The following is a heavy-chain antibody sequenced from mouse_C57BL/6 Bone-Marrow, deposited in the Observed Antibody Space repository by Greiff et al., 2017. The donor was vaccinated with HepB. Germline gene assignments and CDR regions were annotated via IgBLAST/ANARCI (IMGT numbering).Heavy chain of an antibody. Sequence: EVQLQQSGTALARPGASVKMSCKTSGYTFTSYWMHWVKQRPGQGLEWIGAIYPGNSDTSYNQKFKGKAKLTAVTSASTAYMELSSLTNEDSAVYYCTRDYGSSYAMDYWGQGTSVTVSS. D-gene: IGHD1-1*01. J-gene: IGHJ4*01. CDR3: TRDYGSSYAMDY. V-gene: IGHV1-5*01. CDR1: GYTFTSYW. CDR2: IYPGNSDT.